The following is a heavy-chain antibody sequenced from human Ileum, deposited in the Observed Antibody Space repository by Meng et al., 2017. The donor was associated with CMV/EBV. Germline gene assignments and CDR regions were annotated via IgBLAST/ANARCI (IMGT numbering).Heavy chain of an antibody. Sequence: LLLQEGGEGLRTGSAATALRKAVFGASFNIGTYYGARTRGSPVKELEWIGGIPYKGNTYYNPSLKSRVTMSLDTSKSQFSLKLSTVTAADTAVYYGARDWGVVYFDYWGQGNLVTVSS. V-gene: IGHV4-39*07. D-gene: IGHD2-2*01. CDR3: ARDWGVVYFDY. CDR1: GASFNIGTYY. J-gene: IGHJ4*02. CDR2: IPYKGNT.